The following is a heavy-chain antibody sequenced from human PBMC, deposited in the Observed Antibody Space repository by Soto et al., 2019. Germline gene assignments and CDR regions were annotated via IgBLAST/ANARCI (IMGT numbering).Heavy chain of an antibody. CDR1: GFALSTSGVG. D-gene: IGHD3-9*01. CDR2: IYWDDDK. V-gene: IGHV2-5*02. Sequence: QITLKESGPTLVKPTQTLTLTCTFSGFALSTSGVGVAWIRQPPGKALERLALIYWDDDKHYSPSGKSRLTITKDTSKNQVVLTMTNMDPGDTATYYCAHSRKSYYDILTGYNYWGQGTLVTASS. J-gene: IGHJ4*02. CDR3: AHSRKSYYDILTGYNY.